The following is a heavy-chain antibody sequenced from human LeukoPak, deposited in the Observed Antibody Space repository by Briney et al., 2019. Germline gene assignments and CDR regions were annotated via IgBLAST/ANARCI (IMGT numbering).Heavy chain of an antibody. Sequence: PSETLSLTCTVSGGSISSSSYYWGWIRQPPGKGLEWIGSIYYSGSINYNPSLKSRVTISVDKSKNQFSLKLSSVTAADTAVYYCARDRRYYDSSGYIRGFDYWGQGTLVTVSS. CDR2: IYYSGSI. CDR1: GGSISSSSYY. CDR3: ARDRRYYDSSGYIRGFDY. V-gene: IGHV4-39*07. J-gene: IGHJ4*02. D-gene: IGHD3-22*01.